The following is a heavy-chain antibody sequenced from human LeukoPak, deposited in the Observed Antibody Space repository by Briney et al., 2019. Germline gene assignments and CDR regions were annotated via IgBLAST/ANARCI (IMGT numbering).Heavy chain of an antibody. J-gene: IGHJ4*02. D-gene: IGHD2-2*01. CDR3: ARSKTDTSVVDIVVVPAAIRYFDY. Sequence: PSETLSLTCTVSGGSISSSSYYWGWIRQPPGKGLEWIGSIYYSGSTYYNPSLKSRVTISVDTSKNQFSLKLSSVTAADTAVYYCARSKTDTSVVDIVVVPAAIRYFDYWGQGTLVTVSS. CDR1: GGSISSSSYY. V-gene: IGHV4-39*01. CDR2: IYYSGST.